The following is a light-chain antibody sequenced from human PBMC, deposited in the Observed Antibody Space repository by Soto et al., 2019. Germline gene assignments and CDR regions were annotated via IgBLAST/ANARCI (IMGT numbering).Light chain of an antibody. CDR2: GVS. Sequence: EIVLTQSPGTLSLSPGERATLSCRASQVVTSNYLAWYQQKPGQAPRLLIYGVSSRATGIPDRFSGSGFGTDFTLTISRLEPEDFAVYYCQQYGGSPRVTFGGGTKVEIK. V-gene: IGKV3-20*01. CDR3: QQYGGSPRVT. CDR1: QVVTSNY. J-gene: IGKJ4*01.